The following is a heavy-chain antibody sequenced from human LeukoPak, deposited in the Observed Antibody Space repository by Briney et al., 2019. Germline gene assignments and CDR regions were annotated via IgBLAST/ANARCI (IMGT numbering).Heavy chain of an antibody. CDR2: ISYDGTNK. D-gene: IGHD4-17*01. Sequence: GRSLRLSCTASGFTFINYGMHWVRQAPGKGLEWVAVISYDGTNKYYADSVKGRFTISRDNSKNTLYLQMNSLKTDDTAVYYCANYGDYQYFDYWGQGTPVTVSS. CDR3: ANYGDYQYFDY. V-gene: IGHV3-30*18. J-gene: IGHJ4*02. CDR1: GFTFINYG.